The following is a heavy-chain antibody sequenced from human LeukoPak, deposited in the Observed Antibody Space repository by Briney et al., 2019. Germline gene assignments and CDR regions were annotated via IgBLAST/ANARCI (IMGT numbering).Heavy chain of an antibody. J-gene: IGHJ4*02. CDR1: GGSISSYY. CDR3: ARGSSSPPDY. Sequence: SETLSLTCTVSGGSISSYYWSRIRQPPGKGLEWIGYIYYSGSTNYNPSLKSRVTILVDTSKNQFSLKLSSVTAADTAVYYCARGSSSPPDYWGQGTLVTVSS. D-gene: IGHD6-13*01. V-gene: IGHV4-59*01. CDR2: IYYSGST.